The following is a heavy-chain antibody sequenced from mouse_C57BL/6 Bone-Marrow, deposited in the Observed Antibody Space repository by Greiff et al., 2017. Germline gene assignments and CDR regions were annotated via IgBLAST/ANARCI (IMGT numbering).Heavy chain of an antibody. CDR1: GYTFTSYT. CDR2: INPCSGYT. D-gene: IGHD3-2*02. J-gene: IGHJ2*01. Sequence: VQLQQSGAELARPGASVKMSCKASGYTFTSYTMHWVKQRPGQGLEWIGYINPCSGYTKYNQKFKDKATLTADKSSSTAYMQLSSLTSEDAADYYCASGSSAGYVGYWGQGTTLTVSS. V-gene: IGHV1-4*01. CDR3: ASGSSAGYVGY.